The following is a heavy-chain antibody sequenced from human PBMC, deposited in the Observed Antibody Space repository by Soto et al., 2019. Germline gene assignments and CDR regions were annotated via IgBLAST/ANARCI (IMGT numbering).Heavy chain of an antibody. CDR1: GYTLTELS. J-gene: IGHJ4*02. CDR3: ATRERYFGWSGGDY. CDR2: FDPEDGET. Sequence: GASVKVSCKVSGYTLTELSMHWVRQAPGKGLEWMGGFDPEDGETIYAQKFQGRVTMTEDTSTDTAYMELSSLRSEDTAVYYCATRERYFGWSGGDYWGQGTLVTVSS. V-gene: IGHV1-24*01. D-gene: IGHD3-9*01.